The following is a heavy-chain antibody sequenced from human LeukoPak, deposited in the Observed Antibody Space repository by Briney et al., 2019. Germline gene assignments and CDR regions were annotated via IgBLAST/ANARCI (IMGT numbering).Heavy chain of an antibody. J-gene: IGHJ6*02. V-gene: IGHV3-21*01. CDR3: ARDRDMVRGVIIAYYYYYGMDV. CDR2: ISSSSSYI. Sequence: GGSLRLSCAASGFTFSSYSMNWVRQAPGKGLEWVSSISSSSSYIYYADSVKGRFTISRDNAKNSLYLQMNSLRAEDTAVYYCARDRDMVRGVIIAYYYYYGMDVWGQGTTVTVSS. D-gene: IGHD3-10*01. CDR1: GFTFSSYS.